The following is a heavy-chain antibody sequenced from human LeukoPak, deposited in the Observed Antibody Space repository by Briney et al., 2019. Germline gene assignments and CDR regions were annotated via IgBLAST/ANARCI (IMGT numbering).Heavy chain of an antibody. Sequence: PGGSLRLSCAASGFSFSSYSMNWVRQAPGKGLEWVSVIYSGGSTYYADSVKGRFTISRDNSKNTLYLQMNSLRAEDTAVYYCARGGGYDLNGFDPWGQGTLVTVSS. CDR2: IYSGGST. J-gene: IGHJ5*02. CDR3: ARGGGYDLNGFDP. D-gene: IGHD5-12*01. CDR1: GFSFSSYS. V-gene: IGHV3-66*01.